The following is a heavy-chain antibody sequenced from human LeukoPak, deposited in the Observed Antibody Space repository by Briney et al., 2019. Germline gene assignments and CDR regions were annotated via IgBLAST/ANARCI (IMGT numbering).Heavy chain of an antibody. CDR3: ARGLYSSSSGYYFDY. CDR1: GYTFTSNY. D-gene: IGHD6-6*01. Sequence: ASVKVSCKAFGYTFTSNYMHWVRQAPGQGPEWMGVISPSGGSTTYAQKFQGRVTLTRDMSTSTDYLELSSLRSEDTAVYYCARGLYSSSSGYYFDYWGQGTLVTVSS. CDR2: ISPSGGST. J-gene: IGHJ4*02. V-gene: IGHV1-46*01.